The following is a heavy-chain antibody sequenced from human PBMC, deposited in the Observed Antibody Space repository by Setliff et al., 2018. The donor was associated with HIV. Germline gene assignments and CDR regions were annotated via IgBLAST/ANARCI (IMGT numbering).Heavy chain of an antibody. J-gene: IGHJ5*01. CDR1: GGSFSGYY. Sequence: SETLSLTCDVYGGSFSGYYWSWIRQPPGKGLEWIGEIVDSGRTFYNSSLQSRLTISVDTSKNQFSLKLTSVTAADTALYFCARGVYGGTYSWFDSWGQGSLVTVSS. D-gene: IGHD4-17*01. CDR3: ARGVYGGTYSWFDS. V-gene: IGHV4-34*12. CDR2: IVDSGRT.